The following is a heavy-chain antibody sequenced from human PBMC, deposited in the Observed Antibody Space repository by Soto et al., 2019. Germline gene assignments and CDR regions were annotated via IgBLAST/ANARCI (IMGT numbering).Heavy chain of an antibody. D-gene: IGHD6-19*01. Sequence: GGSLRLSCGASGFTFSSYWMHWVRQTPGKGLVWVARVNTDETRTSYADSVKGRFTVSRDNAKNTLYLQMNSLRAEDTAVYYCARVLNGQWYFDYWGQGTPVTVSS. CDR1: GFTFSSYW. J-gene: IGHJ4*02. CDR3: ARVLNGQWYFDY. CDR2: VNTDETRT. V-gene: IGHV3-74*01.